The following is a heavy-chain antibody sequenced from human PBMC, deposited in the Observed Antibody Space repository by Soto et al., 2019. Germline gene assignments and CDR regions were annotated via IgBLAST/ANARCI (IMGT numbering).Heavy chain of an antibody. J-gene: IGHJ5*02. CDR1: GGSFSGYD. CDR2: INHSGST. V-gene: IGHV4-34*01. D-gene: IGHD3-3*01. Sequence: SETLSLTSTVYGGSFSGYDWSWIRQPPGKGLEWIGEINHSGSTNYNPSLKSRVTISVDTSKNQFSLKLSSVTAADTAVYYCARGGITIFGVVNWFDPWGQGTLVTVSS. CDR3: ARGGITIFGVVNWFDP.